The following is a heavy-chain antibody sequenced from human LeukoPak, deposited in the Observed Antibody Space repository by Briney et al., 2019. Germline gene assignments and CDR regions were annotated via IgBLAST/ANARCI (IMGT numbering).Heavy chain of an antibody. D-gene: IGHD2-2*03. V-gene: IGHV4-39*07. CDR3: ARLGYCSTTSCYNWFDP. CDR1: GGSISSGSYY. J-gene: IGHJ5*02. Sequence: PSETLSLTCTVSGGSISSGSYYWSWIRQPAGKGLEWIGSIYHSGSTYYNPSLKSRVTISVDTSKNQFSLKLSSVTAADTAVYYCARLGYCSTTSCYNWFDPWGQGTLVTVSS. CDR2: IYHSGST.